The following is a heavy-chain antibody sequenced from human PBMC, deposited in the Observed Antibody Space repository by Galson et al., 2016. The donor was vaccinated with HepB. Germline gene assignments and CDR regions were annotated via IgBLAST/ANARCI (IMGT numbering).Heavy chain of an antibody. CDR1: GYSFISYW. CDR2: VYGADSES. D-gene: IGHD5-12*01. J-gene: IGHJ4*02. Sequence: QSGAEVKKPGESLKISCKGSGYSFISYWIAWVRQKPVKGLEWMGMVYGADSESRYSPSFQGQVSISADKSITTAYLQWSSLKASDTAIYYCARLGGYTGHDLRSNYWGQGTLVTVSP. V-gene: IGHV5-51*01. CDR3: ARLGGYTGHDLRSNY.